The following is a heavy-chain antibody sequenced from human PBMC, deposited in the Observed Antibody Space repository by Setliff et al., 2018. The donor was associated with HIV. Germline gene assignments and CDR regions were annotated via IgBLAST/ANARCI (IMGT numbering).Heavy chain of an antibody. CDR2: ISGSGGDT. J-gene: IGHJ5*02. D-gene: IGHD3-22*01. CDR3: ARGIKYYYDSSGSNWFDP. CDR1: GFTFGSSA. Sequence: GGSLRLSCASSGFTFGSSAMTWVRRAPGKALECVAVISGSGGDTYYTDSVKGRFTISRDNAKNSLYLQMNSLRAEDTAVYYCARGIKYYYDSSGSNWFDPWGQGTLVTVSS. V-gene: IGHV3-23*01.